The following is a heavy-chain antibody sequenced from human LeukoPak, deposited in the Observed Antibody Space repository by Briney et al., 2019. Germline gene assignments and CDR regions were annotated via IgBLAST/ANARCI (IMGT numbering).Heavy chain of an antibody. CDR2: INPNSGGT. J-gene: IGHJ5*02. CDR3: ARQSITMVRGLPGETGA. Sequence: VASVKVSCKASGYTFTGYYMHWVRQAPGQGLEWMGWINPNSGGTNYAQKFQGRVTMTRDTSISTAYMELSRLRSDDTAVYYCARQSITMVRGLPGETGAWGQGTLVTVSS. D-gene: IGHD3-10*01. V-gene: IGHV1-2*02. CDR1: GYTFTGYY.